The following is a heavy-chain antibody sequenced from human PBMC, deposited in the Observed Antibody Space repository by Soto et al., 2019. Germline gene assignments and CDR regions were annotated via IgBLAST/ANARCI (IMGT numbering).Heavy chain of an antibody. CDR2: FDPEDGET. CDR1: GYAITVLS. D-gene: IGHD5-18*01. V-gene: IGHV1-24*01. CDR3: ATGETYSYGYYFDY. J-gene: IGHJ4*02. Sequence: ASVKVSWKVAGYAITVLSMHWVRQAPGKGLEWMGGFDPEDGETIYAQKFQGRVTMTEDTSTDTAYMELSSLRSEDTAVYYCATGETYSYGYYFDYWGQGTLVTVSS.